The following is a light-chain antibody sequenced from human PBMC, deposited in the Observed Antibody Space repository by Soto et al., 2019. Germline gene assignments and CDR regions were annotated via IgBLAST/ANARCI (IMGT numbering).Light chain of an antibody. CDR2: AAS. Sequence: DIQMTQSPSSLSASVEDRVIITCRASQSISNHLSWYQQKPGKAPKLLIFAASSLQSGVPSRFSGSRSGPDFTLTISSLPPEDFATYYCQQSYSSPPTFGQGTKVEIK. CDR3: QQSYSSPPT. CDR1: QSISNH. J-gene: IGKJ1*01. V-gene: IGKV1-39*01.